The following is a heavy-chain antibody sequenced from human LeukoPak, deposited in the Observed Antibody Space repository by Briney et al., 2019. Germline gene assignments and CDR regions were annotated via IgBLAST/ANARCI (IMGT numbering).Heavy chain of an antibody. CDR1: GFTFRTYA. Sequence: PGGSLRLSCAASGFTFRTYAMSWVRQAPGKGLEWVSTISGSGGSTYYADSVEGRFTISRDNSKNTLYLQMNSLRAEDTAVYYCAKDIVIMVRGFDYWGQGTLVTVSS. CDR2: ISGSGGST. CDR3: AKDIVIMVRGFDY. V-gene: IGHV3-23*01. D-gene: IGHD3-10*01. J-gene: IGHJ4*02.